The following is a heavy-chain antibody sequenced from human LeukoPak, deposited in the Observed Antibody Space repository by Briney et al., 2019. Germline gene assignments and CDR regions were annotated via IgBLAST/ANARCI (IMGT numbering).Heavy chain of an antibody. CDR2: IYPGDSDT. Sequence: GESLKISCKGSGYSFTSYWNGWVRQMPGKGLEWMGIIYPGDSDTRYSPSFQGQVTISADKSISTAYLQWSSLKASDTAMYYCARQEGYCSSTSCYVVRYFDYWGQGTLVTVSS. CDR3: ARQEGYCSSTSCYVVRYFDY. D-gene: IGHD2-2*01. CDR1: GYSFTSYW. J-gene: IGHJ4*02. V-gene: IGHV5-51*01.